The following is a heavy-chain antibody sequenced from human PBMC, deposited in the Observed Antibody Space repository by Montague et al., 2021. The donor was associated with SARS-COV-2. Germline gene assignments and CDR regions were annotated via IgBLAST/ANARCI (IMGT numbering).Heavy chain of an antibody. V-gene: IGHV4-59*04. D-gene: IGHD5-12*01. CDR1: GGSINNYY. J-gene: IGHJ4*02. CDR3: ARHGWGWLRLLRPFDY. CDR2: IYYSGST. Sequence: SETLSLTCTVSGGSINNYYWSWIRQPPGRGLEWIGYIYYSGSTYYNPSLKSRVTISVDTSKNQFSLKLSSVTAADTAVYYCARHGWGWLRLLRPFDYWGQGTLVTVSS.